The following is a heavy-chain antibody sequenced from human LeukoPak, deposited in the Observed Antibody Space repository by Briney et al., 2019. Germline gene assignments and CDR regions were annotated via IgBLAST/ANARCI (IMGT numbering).Heavy chain of an antibody. CDR2: ISGSGGST. J-gene: IGHJ4*02. Sequence: PGGSLRLSCAASGFTFSSYAMSWVRQAPGKGLEWVSAISGSGGSTYYADSVKGRFTISRDNSKNTLYLQMNSLRAEDTAVYYCAKPPKLWFEERNYFDYWGQGTLVTVSS. CDR1: GFTFSSYA. V-gene: IGHV3-23*01. CDR3: AKPPKLWFEERNYFDY. D-gene: IGHD3-10*01.